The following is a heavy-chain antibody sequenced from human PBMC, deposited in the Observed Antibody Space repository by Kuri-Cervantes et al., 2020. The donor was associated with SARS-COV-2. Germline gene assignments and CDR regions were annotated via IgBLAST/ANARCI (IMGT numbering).Heavy chain of an antibody. Sequence: GESLKISCEVSGFLFSASAIHWVRQGSGKGLEWVGRVRGKANNYATAYAASVKGRFTISRDDSKSIAYLQMNSLKTKDTAVYYCTRRDFWSGYYPDYWGQGTLVTVSS. CDR3: TRRDFWSGYYPDY. J-gene: IGHJ4*02. V-gene: IGHV3-73*01. CDR2: VRGKANNYAT. CDR1: GFLFSASA. D-gene: IGHD3-3*01.